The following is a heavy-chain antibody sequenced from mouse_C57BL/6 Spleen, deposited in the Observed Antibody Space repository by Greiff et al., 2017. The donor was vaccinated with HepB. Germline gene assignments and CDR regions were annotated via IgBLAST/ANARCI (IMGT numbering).Heavy chain of an antibody. V-gene: IGHV1-53*01. CDR2: INPSNGGT. D-gene: IGHD2-1*01. Sequence: VKLQQPGTELVKPGASVKLSCKASGYTFTSYWMHWVKQKPGQGLEWIGNINPSNGGTNYNEKFKSKATLTVDKASSTAYMQLSSLTSEDSAVYYCARSGNYGYFDYWGQGTTLTVSS. CDR3: ARSGNYGYFDY. CDR1: GYTFTSYW. J-gene: IGHJ2*01.